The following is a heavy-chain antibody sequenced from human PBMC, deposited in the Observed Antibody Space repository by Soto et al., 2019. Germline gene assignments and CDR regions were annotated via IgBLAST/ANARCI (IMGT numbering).Heavy chain of an antibody. D-gene: IGHD3-22*01. CDR2: IWNDGSNK. J-gene: IGHJ6*02. CDR3: AREWAMIVDNNYYGMDV. V-gene: IGHV3-33*01. CDR1: GFIFSTYG. Sequence: QVQLVESGGGVVQPGRSLRLSCAASGFIFSTYGMHWVRQAPGKGLEWVAVIWNDGSNKQYADSVKGRFTISRDNSENTMSLQMNILRSEATAVYYCAREWAMIVDNNYYGMDVWGQGTTVTVSS.